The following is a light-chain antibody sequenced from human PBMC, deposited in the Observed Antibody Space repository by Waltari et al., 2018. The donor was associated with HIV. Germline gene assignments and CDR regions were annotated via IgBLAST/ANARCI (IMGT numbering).Light chain of an antibody. CDR2: CTS. CDR3: QQYDTLYT. J-gene: IGKJ2*01. CDR1: HDITNY. V-gene: IGKV1-33*01. Sequence: DIQMTQSPSSLSASVGDRVTITCQASHDITNYLNWYQQKPGKAPKLLIYCTSNLETGVPSRFNGSGSGTNFTFTISGLQPEDIATYYCQQYDTLYTFGQGTKLEIK.